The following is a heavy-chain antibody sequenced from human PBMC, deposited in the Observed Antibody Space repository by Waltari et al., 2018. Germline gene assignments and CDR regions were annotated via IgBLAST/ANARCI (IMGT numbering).Heavy chain of an antibody. Sequence: EVHLVESGGDLVQPGGSLRLSCAGSGLTFSGYWLHWVSQVPGKGLVCVSRISPDGRTTFYADSVKGRFAISRDNAKNALYLQMNSLRAEDTAVYYCVRDRHSWDWGQGTLVTVSS. CDR1: GLTFSGYW. V-gene: IGHV3-74*01. J-gene: IGHJ4*02. CDR2: ISPDGRTT. CDR3: VRDRHSWD.